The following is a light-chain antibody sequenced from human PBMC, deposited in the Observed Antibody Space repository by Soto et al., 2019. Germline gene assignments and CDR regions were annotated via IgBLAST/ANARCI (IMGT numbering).Light chain of an antibody. CDR2: RNT. Sequence: QLVLPPPPSVSGAPGPRVTLSCIGGSSNIGAGSEVHWYQQLPGTVPKLLLYRNTYRPPGVPARVSGSRSAPSAPLTSTGLQAEDEADYDCGAYAGSSTGVFGGGTKVTAL. CDR3: GAYAGSSTGV. CDR1: SSNIGAGSE. J-gene: IGLJ3*02. V-gene: IGLV1-40*01.